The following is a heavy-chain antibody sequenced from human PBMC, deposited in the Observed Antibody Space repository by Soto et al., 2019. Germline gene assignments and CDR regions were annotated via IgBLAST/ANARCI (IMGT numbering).Heavy chain of an antibody. CDR3: ARDGFWSGRAFDP. D-gene: IGHD3-3*01. J-gene: IGHJ5*02. CDR2: IYYSGST. CDR1: GGSIRSYY. Sequence: SETLSLTCTVSGGSIRSYYWSWIRQPPGKGLEWIGYIYYSGSTNYNPSLKSRVTISVDTSKNQFSLKLSSVTAADTAVYYCARDGFWSGRAFDPWGQGTLVTVSS. V-gene: IGHV4-59*01.